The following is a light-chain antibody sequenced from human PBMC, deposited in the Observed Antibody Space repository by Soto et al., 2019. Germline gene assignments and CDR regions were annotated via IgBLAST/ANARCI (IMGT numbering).Light chain of an antibody. Sequence: DFVMTQSPDSLAASLGERATINCKSSQSVLSNSNNKNYLAWFQQKPGQPPKLLIYWASTRESGVPDRFSGSGSETDFTLTIRSLQAEDVAVYYCQQYHSDPITFGQGKRLEIK. CDR3: QQYHSDPIT. CDR2: WAS. CDR1: QSVLSNSNNKNY. J-gene: IGKJ5*01. V-gene: IGKV4-1*01.